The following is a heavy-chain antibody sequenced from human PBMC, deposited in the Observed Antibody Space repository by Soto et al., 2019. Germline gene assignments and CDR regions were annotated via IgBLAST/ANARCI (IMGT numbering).Heavy chain of an antibody. V-gene: IGHV1-46*01. CDR2: INPSGGST. CDR1: GYTFTSYY. Sequence: GASVKVSCKASGYTFTSYYMHWVRQAPGQGLEWMGIINPSGGSTSYAQKFQGRVTMTRDTSTSTVYMELSSLRSEDTAVYYCAIRSTGLRSGYYYYYGMDVWGQGTTVTVSS. J-gene: IGHJ6*02. CDR3: AIRSTGLRSGYYYYYGMDV. D-gene: IGHD1-1*01.